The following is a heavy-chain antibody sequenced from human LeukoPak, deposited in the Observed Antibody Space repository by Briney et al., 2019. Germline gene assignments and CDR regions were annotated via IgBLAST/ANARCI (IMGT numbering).Heavy chain of an antibody. CDR3: ARDANRSFNY. CDR2: IKTDGSVT. J-gene: IGHJ4*02. Sequence: PGGALRLSCAASGFTFSEYWMRWVRQALGKGVVWVSHIKTDGSVTDYADPVKGRVTISRDNARNTVYLQMHSLRAEDTAVYYCARDANRSFNYWGQGILVTVSS. V-gene: IGHV3-74*01. CDR1: GFTFSEYW.